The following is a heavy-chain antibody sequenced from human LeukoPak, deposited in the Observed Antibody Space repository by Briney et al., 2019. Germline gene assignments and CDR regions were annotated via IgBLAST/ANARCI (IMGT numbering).Heavy chain of an antibody. J-gene: IGHJ3*02. CDR3: ASKKTYYDILTGPRGAFDI. Sequence: ASVKVSCKASGYTFTGYYMHWVRQAPGQGLEWMGRINPNSGGTNYAQKFQGRVTMTRDTSISTAYMELSRLRSDDTAVYYCASKKTYYDILTGPRGAFDIWGQGTMVTVSS. V-gene: IGHV1-2*06. CDR2: INPNSGGT. CDR1: GYTFTGYY. D-gene: IGHD3-9*01.